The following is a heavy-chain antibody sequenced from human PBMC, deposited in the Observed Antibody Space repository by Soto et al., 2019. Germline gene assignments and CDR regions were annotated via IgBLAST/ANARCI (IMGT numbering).Heavy chain of an antibody. Sequence: GSVKVSCKASGYTFTGYYMHWVRQTPGQGLEWMGWINPNSGGTNCAQKFQGRVTMTRDTSISTAYMELSRLRSDDTAVYYCARDERLRVVVVAASDGMDVWGQGTTVTVSS. CDR3: ARDERLRVVVVAASDGMDV. V-gene: IGHV1-2*02. CDR2: INPNSGGT. CDR1: GYTFTGYY. J-gene: IGHJ6*02. D-gene: IGHD2-15*01.